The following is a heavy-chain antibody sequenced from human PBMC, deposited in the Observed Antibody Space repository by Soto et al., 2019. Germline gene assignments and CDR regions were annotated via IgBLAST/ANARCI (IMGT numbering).Heavy chain of an antibody. CDR1: GGTFSSYA. V-gene: IGHV1-69*13. CDR3: ARDREGGIAVAGTGYCFDY. D-gene: IGHD6-19*01. Sequence: SVKVSCKASGGTFSSYAISWVRQAPGQGLEWMGGIIPIFGTANYAQKFQGRVTITADESTSTAYMELSSLRSEDTAVYYCARDREGGIAVAGTGYCFDYWGQGTLVTVSS. CDR2: IIPIFGTA. J-gene: IGHJ4*02.